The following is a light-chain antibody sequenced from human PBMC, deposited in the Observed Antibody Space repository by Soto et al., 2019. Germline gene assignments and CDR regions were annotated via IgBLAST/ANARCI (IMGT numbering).Light chain of an antibody. CDR1: QTVPSRY. V-gene: IGKV3-20*01. CDR2: DAS. Sequence: EIVLTQSPGNLSLSPGERATLSCRASQTVPSRYLAWYQQKAGQAPRLLVFDASTRATGIPDRFSGSGSGTDFTLTISRLEPEDFAVYYCLQFAISPKTFGQGTKVEIK. CDR3: LQFAISPKT. J-gene: IGKJ1*01.